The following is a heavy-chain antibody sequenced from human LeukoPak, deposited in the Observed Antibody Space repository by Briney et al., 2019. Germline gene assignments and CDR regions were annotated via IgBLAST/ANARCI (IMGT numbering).Heavy chain of an antibody. CDR1: GYTFTSYD. Sequence: GASVKVSCKASGYTFTSYDINWVRQATGQGLEWMGWMNPNSGSTGYAQKFQGRVTMTRNTSISTAYMELSSLRSEDTAVYYCARVSIAARLFDYWGQGTLVTVSS. D-gene: IGHD6-6*01. CDR2: MNPNSGST. CDR3: ARVSIAARLFDY. J-gene: IGHJ4*02. V-gene: IGHV1-8*01.